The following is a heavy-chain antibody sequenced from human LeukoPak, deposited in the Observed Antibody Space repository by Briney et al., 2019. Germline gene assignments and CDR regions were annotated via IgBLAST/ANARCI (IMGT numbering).Heavy chain of an antibody. J-gene: IGHJ4*02. V-gene: IGHV3-21*01. CDR1: GFTFSSYS. Sequence: KPGGSLRLSCAASGFTFSSYSMNWVRQAPGKGLEWVSSISSSSSYIYYADSVKGRFTISRDKAKNSLYLQMNSLRAEDTAVYYCARVLWGQDFDFDYWGQGTLVTVSS. D-gene: IGHD1-26*01. CDR2: ISSSSSYI. CDR3: ARVLWGQDFDFDY.